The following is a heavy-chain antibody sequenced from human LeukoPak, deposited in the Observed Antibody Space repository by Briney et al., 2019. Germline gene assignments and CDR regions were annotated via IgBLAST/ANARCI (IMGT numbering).Heavy chain of an antibody. J-gene: IGHJ4*02. V-gene: IGHV4-34*01. CDR3: ARGPTIGSSGWNANY. D-gene: IGHD6-19*01. CDR1: GGSFSGYY. Sequence: PSETLSLTCAVYGGSFSGYYWSWIRQPPGKGLEWIGEINHSGSTNYNPSLKSRVTISEDTSKNQFSLKLSSVTAADTAVYYCARGPTIGSSGWNANYWGQGTLVTVSS. CDR2: INHSGST.